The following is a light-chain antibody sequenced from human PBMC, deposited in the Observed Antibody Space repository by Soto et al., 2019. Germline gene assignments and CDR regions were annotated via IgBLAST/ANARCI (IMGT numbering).Light chain of an antibody. J-gene: IGKJ5*01. Sequence: DIQMTQSPSSLSASVGDRVTITCRASESINRHLNWYQQKPGKAPKLLIYAASSLHNGVPSRFSGSGSGTDFTLTISNLQPEDFATYYCQQSYSPLSITFGQGTRLEIK. V-gene: IGKV1-39*01. CDR2: AAS. CDR3: QQSYSPLSIT. CDR1: ESINRH.